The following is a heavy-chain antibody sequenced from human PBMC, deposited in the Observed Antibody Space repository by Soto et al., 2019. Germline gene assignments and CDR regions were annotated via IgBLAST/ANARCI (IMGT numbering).Heavy chain of an antibody. J-gene: IGHJ4*02. CDR1: GFTFSSYG. Sequence: QVQLVESGGGVVQPGRSLRLSCAASGFTFSSYGMHWVRQAPGKGLEWVAVISYDGSNKYYTDSGKGRFTISRDNSKNTVYLQMNSLRAEDTAVYYCAKDPFPIAVSYPGYWGQGTLVTVSS. V-gene: IGHV3-30*18. D-gene: IGHD1-26*01. CDR3: AKDPFPIAVSYPGY. CDR2: ISYDGSNK.